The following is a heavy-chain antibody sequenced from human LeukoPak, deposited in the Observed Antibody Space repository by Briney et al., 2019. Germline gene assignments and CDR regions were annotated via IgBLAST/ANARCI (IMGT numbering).Heavy chain of an antibody. J-gene: IGHJ6*03. V-gene: IGHV1-8*03. CDR3: ARGQWSSSWIITYYYYYMDV. Sequence: GASVKVSCKASGYTFTSYYMHWVRQATGQGLEWMGWMNPNSGNTGYAQKFQGRVTITRNTSMSTAYMELSSLRSEDTAVYYCARGQWSSSWIITYYYYYMDVWGKGTTVTVSS. D-gene: IGHD6-13*01. CDR2: MNPNSGNT. CDR1: GYTFTSYY.